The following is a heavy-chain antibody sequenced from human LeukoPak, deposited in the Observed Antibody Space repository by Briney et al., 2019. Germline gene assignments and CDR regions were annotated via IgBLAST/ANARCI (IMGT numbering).Heavy chain of an antibody. V-gene: IGHV3-53*01. CDR1: GFTVSSNY. J-gene: IGHJ6*02. Sequence: PGGSLRLSCAASGFTVSSNYMSWVRQAPGKGLEWVSVIYSGGSTYYADSVKGRFTISRANSKNTLYLQMNSLRAEDTAVYYCAREDDPYGMDVWGQGPTVTVSS. CDR3: AREDDPYGMDV. CDR2: IYSGGST.